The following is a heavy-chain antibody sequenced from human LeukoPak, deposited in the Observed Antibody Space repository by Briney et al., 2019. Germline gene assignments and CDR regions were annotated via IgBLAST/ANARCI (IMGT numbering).Heavy chain of an antibody. V-gene: IGHV3-7*01. CDR1: GFTFSSYW. CDR2: IKQDGSEK. D-gene: IGHD3-3*01. J-gene: IGHJ6*03. CDR3: AREPLYFGVLTNYYYYYMDV. Sequence: PGGSLRLSCAASGFTFSSYWMSWVRQAPGKGLEWAANIKQDGSEKYYVDSVKGRFTISRDNAKNSLYLQMNSLRAEDTAVYYCAREPLYFGVLTNYYYYYMDVWGKGTTVTVSS.